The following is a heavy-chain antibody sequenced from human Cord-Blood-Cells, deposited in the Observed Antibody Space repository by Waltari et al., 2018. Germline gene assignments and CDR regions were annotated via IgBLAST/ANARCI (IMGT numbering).Heavy chain of an antibody. V-gene: IGHV4-39*01. D-gene: IGHD6-6*01. J-gene: IGHJ4*02. Sequence: QLQLQESGPGLVKPSETLSLTCTVSGGSISSRSYYWGWIRQPPGKGLEWIGSIYYSGSTYYNPSLKSRVTISVDTSKNQFSLKLSSVTAADTAVYYCAYLAARAYFDYWGQGTLVTVSS. CDR1: GGSISSRSYY. CDR2: IYYSGST. CDR3: AYLAARAYFDY.